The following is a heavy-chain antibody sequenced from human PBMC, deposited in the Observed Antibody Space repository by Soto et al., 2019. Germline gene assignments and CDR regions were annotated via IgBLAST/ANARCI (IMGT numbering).Heavy chain of an antibody. J-gene: IGHJ4*02. V-gene: IGHV3-30*18. CDR3: AKDKVDDILTGCDY. Sequence: GGSLRLSCAASGFTFSSYGMHWVRQAPGKGLEWVAVISYDGSNKYYADSVKGRFTISRDNSKNTLYLQMNSLRAEDTAVYYCAKDKVDDILTGCDYWGQGTLVTVSS. CDR2: ISYDGSNK. CDR1: GFTFSSYG. D-gene: IGHD3-9*01.